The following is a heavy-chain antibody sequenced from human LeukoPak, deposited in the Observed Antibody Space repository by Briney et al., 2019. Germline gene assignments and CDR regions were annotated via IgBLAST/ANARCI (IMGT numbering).Heavy chain of an antibody. CDR2: IYCSGST. CDR3: ARAVAGKWELPPRLDY. CDR1: GGSISSYY. V-gene: IGHV4-59*12. D-gene: IGHD1-26*01. J-gene: IGHJ4*02. Sequence: SETLSLTCTVSGGSISSYYWSWIRQPPGKGLEWIGYIYCSGSTNYNPSLKSRVTISVDTSKNQFSLKLSSVTAADTAVYYCARAVAGKWELPPRLDYWGQGTLVTVSS.